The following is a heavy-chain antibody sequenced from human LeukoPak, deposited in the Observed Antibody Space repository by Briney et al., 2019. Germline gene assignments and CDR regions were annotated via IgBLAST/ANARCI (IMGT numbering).Heavy chain of an antibody. J-gene: IGHJ4*02. V-gene: IGHV2-5*01. CDR3: ARQYSSSWFVYFDY. CDR2: IYWNDDK. D-gene: IGHD6-13*01. CDR1: GFSLSTTGVA. Sequence: RGSGPTLVNPTQTLTLTCSFSGFSLSTTGVAVGWIRQSPGKALEWLAIIYWNDDKRYSPSLKSRLTITKDTPKNQVVLTMTNMGPVDSATYYCARQYSSSWFVYFDYWGQGTPVTVSS.